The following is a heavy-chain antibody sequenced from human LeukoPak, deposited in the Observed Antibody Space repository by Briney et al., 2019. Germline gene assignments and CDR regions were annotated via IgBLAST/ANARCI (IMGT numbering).Heavy chain of an antibody. CDR3: ARVIGYSNRGGFDP. CDR2: INPNGGST. Sequence: ASVKVSCKASGYTFTSYYMHWVRQAPGQGLERMGIINPNGGSTSYAQKFQGRVTMTRERSTSTVYMELSSLRSEDTAMYYCARVIGYSNRGGFDPWGQGTLVTVSS. D-gene: IGHD6-13*01. V-gene: IGHV1-46*01. J-gene: IGHJ5*02. CDR1: GYTFTSYY.